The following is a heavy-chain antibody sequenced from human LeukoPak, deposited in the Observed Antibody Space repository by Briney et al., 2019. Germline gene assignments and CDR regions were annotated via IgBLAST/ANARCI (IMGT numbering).Heavy chain of an antibody. J-gene: IGHJ3*02. CDR1: GFTFTSCS. D-gene: IGHD3-22*01. Sequence: GGSLRLSCAASGFTFTSCSMNWVRQAPGKGLEWVSVIYSGGSTYYADSVKGRFTISRDNSKNTLYLQMNSLRAEDTAVYYCARCDSSGYNDAFDIWGQGTMVTVSS. CDR3: ARCDSSGYNDAFDI. V-gene: IGHV3-53*01. CDR2: IYSGGST.